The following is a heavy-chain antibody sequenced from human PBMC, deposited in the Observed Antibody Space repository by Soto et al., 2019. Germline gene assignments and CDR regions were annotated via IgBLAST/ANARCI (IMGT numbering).Heavy chain of an antibody. Sequence: GGSLRLSCAASGFTFSSYGMHWVRQAPGKGLEWVAVISYDGSNKYYADSVKGRFTINPDTSKNQFSLQLNSVTPEDTAVYYCAARVGLRPDYYYMDVWGKGTTVTVSS. D-gene: IGHD5-18*01. CDR3: AARVGLRPDYYYMDV. V-gene: IGHV3-30*03. J-gene: IGHJ6*03. CDR1: GFTFSSYG. CDR2: ISYDGSNK.